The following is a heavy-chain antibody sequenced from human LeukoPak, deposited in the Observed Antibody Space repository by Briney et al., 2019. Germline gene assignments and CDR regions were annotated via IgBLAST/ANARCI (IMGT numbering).Heavy chain of an antibody. CDR1: GFTFDDYA. Sequence: GGSLRLSCAASGFTFDDYAMHWVRQAPGKGLEWVSGISWNSGSIGYADSVKGRFTISRDNAKNSLYLQMNSLRAEDTALYYCAKDPEWGGSGSSFDYWGQGTLVTVSS. V-gene: IGHV3-9*01. CDR3: AKDPEWGGSGSSFDY. CDR2: ISWNSGSI. D-gene: IGHD3-10*01. J-gene: IGHJ4*02.